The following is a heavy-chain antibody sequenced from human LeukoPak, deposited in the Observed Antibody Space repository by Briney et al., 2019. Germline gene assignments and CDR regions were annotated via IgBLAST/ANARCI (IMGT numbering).Heavy chain of an antibody. Sequence: SETLSLTCTVSGGSISSCSYYWSWIRQPAGKELVWIGSIYTSGSTNYNPSLKSRVTISVDTSKNQFSLKLSSVTAADTAVYYCARERTDTAMVTDAFDIWGQGTMVTVSS. CDR1: GGSISSCSYY. J-gene: IGHJ3*02. CDR2: IYTSGST. V-gene: IGHV4-61*02. CDR3: ARERTDTAMVTDAFDI. D-gene: IGHD5-18*01.